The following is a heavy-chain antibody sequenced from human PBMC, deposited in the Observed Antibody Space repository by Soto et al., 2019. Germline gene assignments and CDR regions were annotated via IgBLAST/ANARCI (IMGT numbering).Heavy chain of an antibody. J-gene: IGHJ6*02. D-gene: IGHD3-10*01. CDR2: IYYSGSA. V-gene: IGHV4-61*01. CDR3: ARGVGFGYYYYHMDL. CDR1: GDSVTSVSDY. Sequence: LSLPSTVSGDSVTSVSDYWSWIRQPPGKGLEWIGYIYYSGSADYNPSLGSRVTISIDTSKNQFSLKLTSVTAADTAVYYCARGVGFGYYYYHMDLWGQGTTVTVSS.